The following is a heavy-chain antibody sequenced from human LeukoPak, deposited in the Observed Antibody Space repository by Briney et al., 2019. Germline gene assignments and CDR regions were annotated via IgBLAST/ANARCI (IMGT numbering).Heavy chain of an antibody. Sequence: ASVKVSCKGSGYTFTSYGISWVRQAPGQGLEWMGWISAYNGNTNYAQKLQGRVTMTTDTSTSAAYMELRSLKSDDTAVYYCARRYYDSSGYGFDYWGQGTLVTVSS. D-gene: IGHD3-22*01. V-gene: IGHV1-18*01. CDR1: GYTFTSYG. CDR2: ISAYNGNT. J-gene: IGHJ4*02. CDR3: ARRYYDSSGYGFDY.